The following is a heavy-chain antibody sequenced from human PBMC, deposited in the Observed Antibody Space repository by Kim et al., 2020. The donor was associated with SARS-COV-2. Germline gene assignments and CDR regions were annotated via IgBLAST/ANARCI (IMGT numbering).Heavy chain of an antibody. Sequence: ASVKVSCKVSGYTLTELSMHWVRQAPGKGLEWMGSFDPEDGETIYAQKFQGRVTMTEDTSTDTAYMELSSLRSEDTAVYYCATWGRGLRRWLIDYWGQGTLVTVSS. J-gene: IGHJ4*02. V-gene: IGHV1-24*01. CDR2: FDPEDGET. CDR3: ATWGRGLRRWLIDY. CDR1: GYTLTELS. D-gene: IGHD3-10*01.